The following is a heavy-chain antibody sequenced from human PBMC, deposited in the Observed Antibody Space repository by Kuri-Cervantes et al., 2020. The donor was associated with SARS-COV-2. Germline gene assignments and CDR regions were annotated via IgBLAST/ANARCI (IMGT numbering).Heavy chain of an antibody. CDR1: RFMFSCDR. J-gene: IGHJ4*02. V-gene: IGHV3-33*08. CDR3: ARDGRRITIFGVVIITFDY. CDR2: IWYDGSNK. Sequence: GGSLRLSCAASRFMFSCDRMNWVRQAPGKGLEWVAVIWYDGSNKYYADSVKGRFTISRDNSKNTLYLQMNSLRAEDTAVYYCARDGRRITIFGVVIITFDYWGQGTLVTVSS. D-gene: IGHD3-3*01.